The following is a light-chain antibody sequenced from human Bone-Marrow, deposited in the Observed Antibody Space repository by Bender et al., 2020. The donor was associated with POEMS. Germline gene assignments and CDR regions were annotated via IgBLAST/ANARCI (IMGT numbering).Light chain of an antibody. V-gene: IGLV1-50*01. J-gene: IGLJ3*02. CDR3: AAWEDSLNGWV. CDR2: GTT. Sequence: QSVLTQPPSVSGAPGQRVTLSCTGSSSNIGAGYDVHWYQQLPGKAPKLLISGTTNRPSGVPDRFSGSKSGTSASLAISGLQSEDEADYYCAAWEDSLNGWVFGGGTKLTVL. CDR1: SSNIGAGYD.